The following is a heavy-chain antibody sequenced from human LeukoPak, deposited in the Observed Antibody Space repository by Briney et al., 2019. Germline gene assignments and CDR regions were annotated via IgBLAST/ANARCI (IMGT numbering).Heavy chain of an antibody. D-gene: IGHD3-10*02. J-gene: IGHJ5*02. V-gene: IGHV5-51*04. Sequence: GDSLKISCQGSGYSFIDYWIGWVRQMPGKGLEWMAVIYPGDSRTRYNPSFQGQVTISADKPINTAYLEWNSLKASDTALYYCACRMFASNWFQPWGQGTLVTVSS. CDR2: IYPGDSRT. CDR3: ACRMFASNWFQP. CDR1: GYSFIDYW.